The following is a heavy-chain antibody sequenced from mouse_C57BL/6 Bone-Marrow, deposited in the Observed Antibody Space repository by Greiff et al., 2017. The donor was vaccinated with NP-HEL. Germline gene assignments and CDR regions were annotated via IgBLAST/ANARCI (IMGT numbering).Heavy chain of an antibody. Sequence: QVQLQQPGAELVKPGASVKLSCKASGYTFTSYWMHWVKQRPGQGLEWIGMIHPNSGSTNYNEKFKSKATLTVDKSSSTAYMQLSSLTSEDSAVYYCASPLYGNYAMDYWGQGTSVTVSS. D-gene: IGHD2-1*01. CDR2: IHPNSGST. V-gene: IGHV1-64*01. CDR3: ASPLYGNYAMDY. CDR1: GYTFTSYW. J-gene: IGHJ4*01.